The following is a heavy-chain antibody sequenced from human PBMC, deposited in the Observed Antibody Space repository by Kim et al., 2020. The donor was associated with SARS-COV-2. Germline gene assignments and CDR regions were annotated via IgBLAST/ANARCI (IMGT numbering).Heavy chain of an antibody. CDR3: AKALKDGGRTPWPAFDI. CDR2: ISGSGGST. Sequence: GGSLRLSCAASGFTFSSYAMSWVRQAPGKGLEWVSAISGSGGSTYYADSVKGRFTISRDNSKNTLYLQMNSLRAEDTAVYYCAKALKDGGRTPWPAFDIWGQGTMVTVSS. V-gene: IGHV3-23*01. D-gene: IGHD1-26*01. CDR1: GFTFSSYA. J-gene: IGHJ3*02.